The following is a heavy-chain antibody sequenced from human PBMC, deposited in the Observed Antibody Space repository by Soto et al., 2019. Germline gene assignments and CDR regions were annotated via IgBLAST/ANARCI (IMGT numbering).Heavy chain of an antibody. Sequence: QAQLVQSGPELKNPGASVKVSCKASGYAFSRYGFSWVRHAPGQGLEWMGRISAYNGDTDYAQNFQGRVTMTTDTSTSTAYMELRSLTSDDTAVYYCARDGFMPTEIPVFRAKFDPWGQGSLVTVSS. D-gene: IGHD2-2*01. J-gene: IGHJ5*02. CDR1: GYAFSRYG. CDR2: ISAYNGDT. CDR3: ARDGFMPTEIPVFRAKFDP. V-gene: IGHV1-18*01.